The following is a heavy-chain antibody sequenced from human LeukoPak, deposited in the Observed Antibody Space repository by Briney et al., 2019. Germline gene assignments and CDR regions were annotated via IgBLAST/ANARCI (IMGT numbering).Heavy chain of an antibody. V-gene: IGHV4-59*02. J-gene: IGHJ4*02. D-gene: IGHD6-13*01. CDR1: GDSVSNYY. CDR2: IFYTGST. CDR3: ARALGYSSPFDY. Sequence: SETLSLTCTVSGDSVSNYYWNWIRRPPGGGLEWMGYIFYTGSTNYSPSLRSRVTISRDTSKNQFPLRLSSVTAADTAVYYCARALGYSSPFDYWGQGTLVTVSS.